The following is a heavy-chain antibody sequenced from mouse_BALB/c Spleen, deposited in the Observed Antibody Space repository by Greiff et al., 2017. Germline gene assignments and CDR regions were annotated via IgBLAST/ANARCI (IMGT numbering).Heavy chain of an antibody. Sequence: SGAELVRSGASVKLSCTASGFNIKDYYMHWVKQRPEQGLEWIGWIDPENGDTEYAPKFQGKATMTADTSSNTAYLQLSSLTSEDTAVYYCNAGKVRRRDYWGQGTTLTVSS. CDR2: IDPENGDT. J-gene: IGHJ2*01. CDR1: GFNIKDYY. CDR3: NAGKVRRRDY. D-gene: IGHD2-14*01. V-gene: IGHV14-4*02.